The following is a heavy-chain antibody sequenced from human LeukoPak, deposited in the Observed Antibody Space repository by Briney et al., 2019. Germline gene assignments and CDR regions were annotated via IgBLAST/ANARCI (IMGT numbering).Heavy chain of an antibody. D-gene: IGHD1-26*01. CDR2: IDYSGST. J-gene: IGHJ4*02. Sequence: SETLSLTCIVSGGSISSYYWSWIRQPPGKGLEWIGYIDYSGSTTYNPSLKSLVTISVDTSKNQFSLKLSSVTAADTAVYYCARHGGSYSFDYWGQGTLVTVSS. CDR1: GGSISSYY. CDR3: ARHGGSYSFDY. V-gene: IGHV4-59*08.